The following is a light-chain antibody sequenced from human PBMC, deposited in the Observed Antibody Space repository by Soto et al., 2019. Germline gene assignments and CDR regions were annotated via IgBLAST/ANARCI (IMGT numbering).Light chain of an antibody. CDR1: QRISSY. V-gene: IGKV1-39*01. J-gene: IGKJ4*01. CDR3: QQSYSTRPLT. Sequence: DIQMTQSPSSLSASVGDRVTITCRASQRISSYLNWYQQKPGKAPKLLIYAASILQSGVPSRFSGSGSGTDFTLTISSLQPEDFATYDCQQSYSTRPLTLSRGTTVEIK. CDR2: AAS.